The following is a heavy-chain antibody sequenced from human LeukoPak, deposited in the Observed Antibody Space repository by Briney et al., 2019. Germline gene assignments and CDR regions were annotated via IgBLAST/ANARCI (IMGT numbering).Heavy chain of an antibody. CDR2: INHGGST. V-gene: IGHV4-34*01. CDR1: GSSFSGYY. CDR3: ARSGYYYVDWFDP. Sequence: SETLSLTCAVYGSSFSGYYWSWIRQPPGKGLEWIGEINHGGSTHYNPSFKSRVTISVDTSQNQSSLKLSSVTAADTAVYYCARSGYYYVDWFDPWGQGTLVTVSS. J-gene: IGHJ5*02. D-gene: IGHD3-22*01.